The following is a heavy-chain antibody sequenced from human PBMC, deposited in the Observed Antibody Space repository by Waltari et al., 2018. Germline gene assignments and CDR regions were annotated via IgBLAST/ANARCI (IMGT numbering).Heavy chain of an antibody. CDR1: GGSINSGTSYY. J-gene: IGHJ4*02. V-gene: IGHV4-61*02. CDR2: IYPSGST. D-gene: IGHD2-15*01. Sequence: QVQLQESGPGLVKPSQTLSLTCSVSGGSINSGTSYYWNWIRQPAGKGLEWIGRIYPSGSTKYNPSLESRVTMSIDTSKNQFSLKLSSVTAADTAVYYCVREGREVASLWGQGTLVTVSS. CDR3: VREGREVASL.